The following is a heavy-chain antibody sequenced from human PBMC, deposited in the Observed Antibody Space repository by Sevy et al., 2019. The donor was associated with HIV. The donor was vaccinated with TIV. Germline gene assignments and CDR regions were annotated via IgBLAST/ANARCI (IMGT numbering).Heavy chain of an antibody. Sequence: GGSLRLSCAASGFTFTDYYMSWIRQAPGKGLEWLSYISSSGDTIQYADSVKGRFTISRDNAKNSLSLQMNSLRAEDTAVYYCARESRTRFTDCWCQGTLVTVSS. J-gene: IGHJ4*02. D-gene: IGHD2-2*01. V-gene: IGHV3-11*01. CDR1: GFTFTDYY. CDR3: ARESRTRFTDC. CDR2: ISSSGDTI.